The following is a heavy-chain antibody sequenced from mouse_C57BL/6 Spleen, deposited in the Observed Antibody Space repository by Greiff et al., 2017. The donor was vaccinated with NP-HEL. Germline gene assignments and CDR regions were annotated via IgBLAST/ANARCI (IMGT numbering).Heavy chain of an antibody. Sequence: DVKLQESGPGLVKPSQSLSLTCSVTGYSITSGYYWNWIRQFPGNKLEWMGYISYDGSNNYNPSLKNRISITRDTSKNQFFLKLNSVTTEDTATYYCARESYYGSYYFDYWGQGTTLTVSS. CDR2: ISYDGSN. CDR1: GYSITSGYY. D-gene: IGHD1-1*01. CDR3: ARESYYGSYYFDY. V-gene: IGHV3-6*01. J-gene: IGHJ2*01.